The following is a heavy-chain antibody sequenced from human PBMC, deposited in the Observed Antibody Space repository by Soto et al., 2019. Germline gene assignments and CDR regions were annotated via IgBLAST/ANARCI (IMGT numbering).Heavy chain of an antibody. CDR2: IDPSDSYT. D-gene: IGHD3-22*01. V-gene: IGHV5-10-1*01. CDR3: ARHSYYDSSGLVGGNSYYGMDV. J-gene: IGHJ6*02. Sequence: GESLKISCKGSGYSFTSYWISLVRQMPGKGLEWMGRIDPSDSYTNYSPSFQGHVTISADKSISTAYLQWSSLKASDTAMYYCARHSYYDSSGLVGGNSYYGMDVWGQGTTLTGS. CDR1: GYSFTSYW.